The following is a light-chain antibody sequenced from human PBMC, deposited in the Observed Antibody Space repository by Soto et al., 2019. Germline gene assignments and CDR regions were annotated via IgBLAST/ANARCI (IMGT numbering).Light chain of an antibody. CDR2: DAS. V-gene: IGKV3-11*01. Sequence: EIVLTQSPATLSLSPWERATLSCRASQSVKTFLVWYQQRPGQAPSLLIYDASHRAAGIPARFSGSGFGTDFTLTISSLESEDAAVYYCQQRSNWPPITFGQGTRLEIK. J-gene: IGKJ5*01. CDR1: QSVKTF. CDR3: QQRSNWPPIT.